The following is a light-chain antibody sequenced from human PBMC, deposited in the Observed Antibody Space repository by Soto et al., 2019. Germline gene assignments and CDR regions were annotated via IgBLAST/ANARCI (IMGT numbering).Light chain of an antibody. V-gene: IGLV2-14*01. CDR1: SSDVGSYDY. CDR3: SSYTSSSTYV. J-gene: IGLJ1*01. Sequence: QSALTQPASVSGSPGQSIPLSCTGTSSDVGSYDYVSWYQQHPGKAPKLLIYEVANRPSGVSNRFSASKSGNTASLTISGLQAEDEADYYCSSYTSSSTYVFGTGTKVTVL. CDR2: EVA.